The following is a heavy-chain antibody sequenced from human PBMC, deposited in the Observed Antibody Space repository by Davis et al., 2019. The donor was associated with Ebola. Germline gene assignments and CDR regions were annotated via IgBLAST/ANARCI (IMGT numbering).Heavy chain of an antibody. V-gene: IGHV3-30*03. CDR2: ISSDGSNK. CDR1: GFTFSSYA. Sequence: GSLRLSCAASGFTFSSYAVHWVRQAPGKGLEWVALISSDGSNKYYADSVKGRFSISRDNSKNSVYLEMNSLRPEDTAVYYCARGWLRTGLDIWGQGTMVIVSS. J-gene: IGHJ3*02. CDR3: ARGWLRTGLDI. D-gene: IGHD5-24*01.